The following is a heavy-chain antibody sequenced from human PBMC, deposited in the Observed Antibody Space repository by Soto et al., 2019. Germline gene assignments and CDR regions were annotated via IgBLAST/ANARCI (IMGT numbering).Heavy chain of an antibody. CDR1: GYSFTTYW. D-gene: IGHD3-22*01. Sequence: GESLKISCKGSGYSFTTYWIAWVRQMPGKGLEWMAIIYPGDSATKYSPSFQGQVSISADKSNNTAYLQWSSLKASDTAMYYCARRSYYASSGANDAFDFWGQGTMVTVSS. CDR2: IYPGDSAT. J-gene: IGHJ3*01. CDR3: ARRSYYASSGANDAFDF. V-gene: IGHV5-51*01.